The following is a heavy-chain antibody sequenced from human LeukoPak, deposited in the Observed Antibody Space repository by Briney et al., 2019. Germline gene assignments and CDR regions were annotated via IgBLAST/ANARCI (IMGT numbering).Heavy chain of an antibody. Sequence: SETLSLTCTVSGGSISSYYWSWIRQPPGKGLEWIGYIYYSGSTNYNPSLKSRVTISVETSKNQFSLKLSSVTAAYTAVYYCARVTGYMIEDYFDYWGQGTLVTVSS. CDR3: ARVTGYMIEDYFDY. CDR1: GGSISSYY. V-gene: IGHV4-59*01. CDR2: IYYSGST. D-gene: IGHD3-22*01. J-gene: IGHJ4*02.